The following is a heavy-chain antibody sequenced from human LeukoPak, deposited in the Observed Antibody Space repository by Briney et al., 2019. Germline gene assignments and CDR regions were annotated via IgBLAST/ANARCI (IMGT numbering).Heavy chain of an antibody. CDR3: ARAGSITIFGVVIRDNYYYYYGMDV. CDR2: MNPNSGNT. V-gene: IGHV1-8*01. D-gene: IGHD3-3*01. CDR1: GYTFTSYD. J-gene: IGHJ6*02. Sequence: GASVTVSCTASGYTFTSYDINWVRQATGQGLEWMGWMNPNSGNTGYAQKFQGRVTMTRNTSISTAYMELSSLRSEDTAVYYCARAGSITIFGVVIRDNYYYYYGMDVWGQGTTVTVSS.